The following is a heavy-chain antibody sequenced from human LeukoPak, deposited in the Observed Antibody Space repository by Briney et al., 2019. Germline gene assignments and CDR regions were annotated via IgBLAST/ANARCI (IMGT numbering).Heavy chain of an antibody. Sequence: KPSETLSLTCAVYGGSFSGYYWSWIRQPPGKGLEWIGEINHSGSTNYNPSLKSRVTISVDTSKNQFSLKLSSVTAADTAVYYCAIPTVQDAFDIWGQGTMVTVSS. D-gene: IGHD4-11*01. V-gene: IGHV4-34*09. J-gene: IGHJ3*02. CDR3: AIPTVQDAFDI. CDR1: GGSFSGYY. CDR2: INHSGST.